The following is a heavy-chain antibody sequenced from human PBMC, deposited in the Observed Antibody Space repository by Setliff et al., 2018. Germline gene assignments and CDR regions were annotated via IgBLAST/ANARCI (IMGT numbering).Heavy chain of an antibody. Sequence: PSETLCLTCSVSGASINRDYWNWIRQPPGKGLEWIGYIHYSGSTNYNPSLKSRVTISVDTSKNQFSLKLSSVTAADTAVYYCAREAGTIWGQGTQVTVSS. J-gene: IGHJ4*02. D-gene: IGHD1-1*01. CDR1: GASINRDY. CDR3: AREAGTI. CDR2: IHYSGST. V-gene: IGHV4-59*12.